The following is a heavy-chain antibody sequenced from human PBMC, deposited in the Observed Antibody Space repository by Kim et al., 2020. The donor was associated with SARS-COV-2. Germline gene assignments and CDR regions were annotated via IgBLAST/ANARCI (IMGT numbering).Heavy chain of an antibody. D-gene: IGHD3-16*01. CDR3: ARGNYGLDY. J-gene: IGHJ4*02. V-gene: IGHV3-74*01. CDR2: GRST. Sequence: GRSTASTQSVNGRVTISRDNAKNTLYLQMNSLRDEDTAVYYCARGNYGLDYWGQGTLVSVSS.